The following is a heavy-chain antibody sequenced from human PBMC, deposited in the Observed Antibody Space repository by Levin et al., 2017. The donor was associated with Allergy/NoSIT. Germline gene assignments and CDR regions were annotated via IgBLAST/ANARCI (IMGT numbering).Heavy chain of an antibody. J-gene: IGHJ4*02. CDR2: LWYDGSNK. CDR1: GFTFSSYG. V-gene: IGHV3-33*01. CDR3: ARARGASFPTPDY. Sequence: GGSLRLSCAASGFTFSSYGMHWVRQAPGKGLEWVAVLWYDGSNKNYADSVKGRFTISRDNSQNTLYLQMNNLRAEDTAVYYCARARGASFPTPDYWGQGTLVTVSS. D-gene: IGHD1-26*01.